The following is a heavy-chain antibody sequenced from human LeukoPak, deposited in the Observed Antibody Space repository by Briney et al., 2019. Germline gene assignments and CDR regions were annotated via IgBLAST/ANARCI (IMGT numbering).Heavy chain of an antibody. D-gene: IGHD3-22*01. J-gene: IGHJ6*02. CDR3: ARRGVRYYYGSSGFTDPDYYGMDV. CDR2: IYPGDSDT. CDR1: GYSFTSYW. V-gene: IGHV5-51*01. Sequence: GESLKISCKGSGYSFTSYWIGWVRQMPGKGLEWMGIIYPGDSDTRYSPSFQGQVTISADKSISTAYLQWSSLKASDTAMYYCARRGVRYYYGSSGFTDPDYYGMDVWGQGTTVTVSS.